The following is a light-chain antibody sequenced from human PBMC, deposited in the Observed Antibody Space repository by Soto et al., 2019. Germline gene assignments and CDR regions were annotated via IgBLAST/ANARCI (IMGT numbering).Light chain of an antibody. CDR2: DVS. V-gene: IGLV2-11*01. CDR1: SSDVGGYNY. CDR3: CSCSGSPYV. Sequence: QSALTQPRSESGSPGQSVTISCTGTSSDVGGYNYVSWYQHHPGKAPKLMIYDVSKRPSGVPDRFSGSKSGNTASLTISGLQAEDEADYYCCSCSGSPYVFGTVTKLTVL. J-gene: IGLJ1*01.